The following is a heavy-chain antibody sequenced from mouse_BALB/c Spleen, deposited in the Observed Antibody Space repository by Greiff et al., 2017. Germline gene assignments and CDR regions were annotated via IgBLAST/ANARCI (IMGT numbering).Heavy chain of an antibody. V-gene: IGHV5-6-5*01. CDR1: GFTFSSYA. Sequence: EVNVVESGGGLVKPGGSLKLSCAASGFTFSSYAMSWVRQTPEKRLEWVASISSGGSTYYPDSVKGRFTISRDNARNILYLQMSSLRSEDTAMYYCARGLITTVMDYWGQGTSVTVSS. J-gene: IGHJ4*01. CDR2: ISSGGST. D-gene: IGHD1-1*01. CDR3: ARGLITTVMDY.